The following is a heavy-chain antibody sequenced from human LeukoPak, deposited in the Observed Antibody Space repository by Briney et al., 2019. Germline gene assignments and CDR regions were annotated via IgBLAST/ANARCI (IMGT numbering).Heavy chain of an antibody. CDR1: GGSISSSSYY. CDR3: ARRRVPAAQEEFDY. D-gene: IGHD2-2*01. V-gene: IGHV4-39*01. J-gene: IGHJ4*02. Sequence: SETLSLTCTVSGGSISSSSYYWGWIRQPPGKGLEWIGSIYYSGSTYYNPSLKSRVTISVDTSKNQFSLKLSSVTAADTAVYYCARRRVPAAQEEFDYWGQGTLVTVSS. CDR2: IYYSGST.